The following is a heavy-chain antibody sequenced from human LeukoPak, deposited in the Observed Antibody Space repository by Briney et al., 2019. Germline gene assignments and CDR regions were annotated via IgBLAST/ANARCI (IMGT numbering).Heavy chain of an antibody. V-gene: IGHV3-30-3*01. CDR1: GFTFSSYA. Sequence: GGSLRLSRAASGFTFSSYAMHWVRQAPGKGLEWVAVISYDGSNKYYADSVKGRFTISRDNSKNTLYLQMNSLRAEDTAVYYCARVGITMVRGVIITLAHYYYYGMDVWGQGTTVTVSS. CDR2: ISYDGSNK. D-gene: IGHD3-10*01. J-gene: IGHJ6*02. CDR3: ARVGITMVRGVIITLAHYYYYGMDV.